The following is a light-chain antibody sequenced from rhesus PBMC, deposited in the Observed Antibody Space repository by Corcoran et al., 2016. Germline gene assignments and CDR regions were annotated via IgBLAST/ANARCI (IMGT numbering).Light chain of an antibody. V-gene: IGKV1-25*01. Sequence: DIQMTQSPSSLSASVGDRVTITCQAIQGISKKLAWYQQKTGKVPKLLIYKASTLQSGVPSRFSGNGSGTDFTLTIRSLQPEDFATYYCPHGYGAPYSFGQGAKVEIQ. J-gene: IGKJ2*01. CDR2: KAS. CDR1: QGISKK. CDR3: PHGYGAPYS.